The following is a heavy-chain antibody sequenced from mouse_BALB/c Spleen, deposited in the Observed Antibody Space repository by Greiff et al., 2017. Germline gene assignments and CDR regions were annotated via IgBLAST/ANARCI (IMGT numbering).Heavy chain of an antibody. V-gene: IGHV5-6-3*01. D-gene: IGHD2-1*01. CDR1: GFTFSSYT. CDR2: ISSNGGST. J-gene: IGHJ4*01. Sequence: EVKLVESGGGLVKPGGSLKLSCAASGFTFSSYTMSWVRQTPEKRLEWVATISSNGGSTYYPDSVKGRFTISRDNAKNTLYLQMSSLKSEDTAMYYCARDGNYVGAMDYWGQGTSVTVSS. CDR3: ARDGNYVGAMDY.